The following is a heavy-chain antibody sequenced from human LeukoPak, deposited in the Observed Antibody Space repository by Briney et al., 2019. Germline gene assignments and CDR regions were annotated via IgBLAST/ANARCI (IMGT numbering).Heavy chain of an antibody. J-gene: IGHJ4*02. V-gene: IGHV3-7*03. D-gene: IGHD2-15*01. CDR2: VRPDGSET. CDR1: GFSFSNYW. CDR3: ARVINPSVCSGGTCPFDY. Sequence: GGSLRLSCAGSGFSFSNYWMSWVRQAPGKGLEWVANVRPDGSETQYVDSMKGRFTVSRDNSENSLYLRMSSLRAEDTAVYYCARVINPSVCSGGTCPFDYWGQGTLVTVSS.